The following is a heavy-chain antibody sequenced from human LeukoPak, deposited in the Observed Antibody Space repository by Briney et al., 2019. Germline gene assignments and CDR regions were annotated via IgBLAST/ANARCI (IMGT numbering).Heavy chain of an antibody. CDR1: GFRFSSYA. J-gene: IGHJ5*01. V-gene: IGHV3-23*01. Sequence: GGSLRLSCAASGFRFSSYAMTWVRQAPGKGLEWDSGISGSGDNPYYADSVKGRFTISRDNSKNTLYLQMNSLRAEDTAEYYCAKDIGAEPEDWFDSWGQGTLVTVTS. D-gene: IGHD5-12*01. CDR2: ISGSGDNP. CDR3: AKDIGAEPEDWFDS.